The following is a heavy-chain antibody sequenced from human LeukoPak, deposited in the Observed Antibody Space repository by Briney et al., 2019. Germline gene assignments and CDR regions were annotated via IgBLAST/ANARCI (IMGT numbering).Heavy chain of an antibody. J-gene: IGHJ4*02. Sequence: SETLSLTCAVSGGSISSSNWWSWVRQPPGKGLEWIGEIYHSGSTNYNPSLKNRVTISVDKSKNQFSLKLSSVTAADTAVYYCARDQATSAYCSGDCYSGFDYWGQGTLVTVSS. CDR1: GGSISSSNW. V-gene: IGHV4-4*02. D-gene: IGHD2-21*02. CDR3: ARDQATSAYCSGDCYSGFDY. CDR2: IYHSGST.